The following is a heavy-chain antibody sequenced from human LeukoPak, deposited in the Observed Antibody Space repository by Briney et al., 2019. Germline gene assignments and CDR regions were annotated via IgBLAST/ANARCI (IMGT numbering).Heavy chain of an antibody. D-gene: IGHD3-22*01. CDR1: GYTFTSLY. Sequence: ASVKVSCKTSGYTFTSLYIHWVRQAPGQGLEWMGIINPGGGFKINRQMFQDRVTMTRDTSTSTVYMELSSLRSGDTALYYCAGDSSGFYSNAFDIWGQGTMVTVSS. V-gene: IGHV1-46*01. CDR2: INPGGGFK. CDR3: AGDSSGFYSNAFDI. J-gene: IGHJ3*02.